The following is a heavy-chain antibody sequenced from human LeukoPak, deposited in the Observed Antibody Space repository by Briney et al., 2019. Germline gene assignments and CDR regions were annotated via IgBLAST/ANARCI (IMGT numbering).Heavy chain of an antibody. CDR2: ISSSGSTK. J-gene: IGHJ4*02. D-gene: IGHD1-26*01. CDR3: ASQSGSHLADY. Sequence: PGGSLRLSCAASGFALSIYGMNWVRQAPGRGLEWVSYISSSGSTKYYADTVKGRFTISRDNAKKSLYLQMNSLRAEDTAVYYCASQSGSHLADYWGQGAQVTVSS. V-gene: IGHV3-48*03. CDR1: GFALSIYG.